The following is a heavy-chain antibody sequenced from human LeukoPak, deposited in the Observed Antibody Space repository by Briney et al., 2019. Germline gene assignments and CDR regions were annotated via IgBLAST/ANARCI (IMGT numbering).Heavy chain of an antibody. V-gene: IGHV3-48*02. D-gene: IGHD2-21*01. Sequence: GGSLRLSCAASGFNFSTYNMNWVRQAPGKGLEWVSYISSSSGTLYYADSVRGRFTISRDNAKSSLYLQMNSLRDEDTAVYYCARGAYEFDYWGQGTLVTVSS. J-gene: IGHJ4*02. CDR2: ISSSSGTL. CDR3: ARGAYEFDY. CDR1: GFNFSTYN.